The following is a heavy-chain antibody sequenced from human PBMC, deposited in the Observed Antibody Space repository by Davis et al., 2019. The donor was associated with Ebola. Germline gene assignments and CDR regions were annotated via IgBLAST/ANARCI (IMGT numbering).Heavy chain of an antibody. Sequence: GESLKISCAASGFTFSSYAMHWVRQAPGKGLEWVAVISYDGSNKYYADSVKGRFTISRDNSKNTLYLQMNSLRAEDTAVYYCARSIAARRDAFDIWGQGTMVTVSS. V-gene: IGHV3-30-3*01. D-gene: IGHD6-6*01. CDR2: ISYDGSNK. J-gene: IGHJ3*02. CDR3: ARSIAARRDAFDI. CDR1: GFTFSSYA.